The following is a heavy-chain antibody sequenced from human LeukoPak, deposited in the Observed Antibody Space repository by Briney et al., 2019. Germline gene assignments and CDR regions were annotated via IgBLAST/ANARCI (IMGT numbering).Heavy chain of an antibody. J-gene: IGHJ4*02. Sequence: GGCLRLSCAASGFTFGSYSMTWVRQAPGKGLEWVSSIRGTGGYIYCADSMKGRFTISRDNANNSLYLQMNSLRAEDTAVYYCARVGERGPGTSESFFPAHFDRWGQGPLVNVSS. D-gene: IGHD3-10*01. CDR3: ARVGERGPGTSESFFPAHFDR. CDR1: GFTFGSYS. CDR2: IRGTGGYI. V-gene: IGHV3-21*01.